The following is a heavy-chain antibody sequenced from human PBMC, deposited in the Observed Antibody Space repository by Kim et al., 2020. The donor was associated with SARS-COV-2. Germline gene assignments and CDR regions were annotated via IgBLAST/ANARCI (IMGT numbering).Heavy chain of an antibody. CDR2: IYSGGST. CDR1: GFTVSSNY. Sequence: GGSLRLSCAASGFTVSSNYMSWVRQAPGKGLEWVSVIYSGGSTYYEDSVKGRFTISRDNSKNTLYLQMNSLRAEDTAVYYCARGAATMVREWEGMDVWGQGTTVTVSS. CDR3: ARGAATMVREWEGMDV. V-gene: IGHV3-53*01. J-gene: IGHJ6*02. D-gene: IGHD3-10*01.